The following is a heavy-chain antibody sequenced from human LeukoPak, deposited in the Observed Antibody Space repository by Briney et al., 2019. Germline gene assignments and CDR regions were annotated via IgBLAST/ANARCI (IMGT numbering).Heavy chain of an antibody. CDR1: GGSFSGYY. J-gene: IGHJ3*02. CDR3: ARDGYCSSTSCYRHRGAFDI. CDR2: INHSGST. V-gene: IGHV4-34*01. Sequence: SETLSLTCAVYGGSFSGYYWSWIRQPPGKGLEWIGEINHSGSTNYNPSLKSRVTISVDTSKNQFSLKLSSVTAADTAVYYCARDGYCSSTSCYRHRGAFDIWGQGTMVTVSS. D-gene: IGHD2-2*03.